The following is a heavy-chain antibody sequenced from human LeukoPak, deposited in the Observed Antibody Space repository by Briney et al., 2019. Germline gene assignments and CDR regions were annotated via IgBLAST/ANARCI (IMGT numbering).Heavy chain of an antibody. CDR3: ARGYSRAAFDI. J-gene: IGHJ3*02. V-gene: IGHV3-53*01. Sequence: GGSLRLSCAASGFTVSSNYMSWVRQAPGKGLEWVSVIYSGGSTYYADSVKGRFTVSRDNGKNSLLLQMNSLRAEDTALYYCARGYSRAAFDIWGQGTVVAVSS. CDR2: IYSGGST. CDR1: GFTVSSNY. D-gene: IGHD2-15*01.